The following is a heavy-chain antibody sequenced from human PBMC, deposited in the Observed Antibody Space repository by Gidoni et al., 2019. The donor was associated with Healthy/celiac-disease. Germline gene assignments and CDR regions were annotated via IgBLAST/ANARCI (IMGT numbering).Heavy chain of an antibody. CDR1: GYTFPSYA. D-gene: IGHD3-3*01. CDR3: ARVDYDFWSGFGWFDP. CDR2: MNPNSGNT. V-gene: IGHV1-8*01. J-gene: IGHJ5*02. Sequence: QVQLVQSGAEVKKPGASVKVSCKASGYTFPSYAINWVRQATGHGLEWRGWMNPNSGNTGYAKKFQGRVTMTRNTSISTAYMELSSLRSEDTAVYYCARVDYDFWSGFGWFDPWGQGTLVTVSS.